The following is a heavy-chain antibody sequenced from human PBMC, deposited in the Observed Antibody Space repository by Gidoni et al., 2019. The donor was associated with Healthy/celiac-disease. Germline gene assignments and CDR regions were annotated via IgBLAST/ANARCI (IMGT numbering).Heavy chain of an antibody. V-gene: IGHV4-34*01. CDR2: INHSGST. CDR1: GGSFSGYY. Sequence: QVQLQQWGAGLLKPSETLSLTCAVYGGSFSGYYWSWIRQPPGKGLEWIGEINHSGSTNYNPSLKSRVTISVDTSKNQFSLKLSSVTAADTAVYYCARIPVVVPAASPFDYWGQGTLVTVSS. D-gene: IGHD2-2*01. CDR3: ARIPVVVPAASPFDY. J-gene: IGHJ4*02.